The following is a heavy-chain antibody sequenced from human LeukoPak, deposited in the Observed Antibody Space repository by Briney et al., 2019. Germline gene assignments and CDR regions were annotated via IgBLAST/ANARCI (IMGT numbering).Heavy chain of an antibody. Sequence: PGGSLRLSCVASGYTFSSYWMTWVRQAPGKGLEWVANIKTDGSQIYYVDSVKGRFTISRDNAKNSLYLQMNSLRAEDTAVYYCARDASGGDFWSGYKYYYYMDVWGKGTTVTVSS. D-gene: IGHD3-3*01. V-gene: IGHV3-7*01. CDR3: ARDASGGDFWSGYKYYYYMDV. CDR1: GYTFSSYW. J-gene: IGHJ6*03. CDR2: IKTDGSQI.